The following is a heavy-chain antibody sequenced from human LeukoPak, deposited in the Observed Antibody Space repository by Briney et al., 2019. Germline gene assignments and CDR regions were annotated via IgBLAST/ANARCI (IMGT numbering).Heavy chain of an antibody. J-gene: IGHJ3*02. CDR3: TGITMIVETFDI. CDR1: GFTLSGSA. D-gene: IGHD3-22*01. CDR2: IRSKANSYAT. Sequence: GGSLKLSCAASGFTLSGSAMHWVRQGSGKGLECVGRIRSKANSYATAYGASVKGRFTISRDDSKNTAYLHLNSLKTEDTAVYYCTGITMIVETFDIWGQGTMVTVSS. V-gene: IGHV3-73*01.